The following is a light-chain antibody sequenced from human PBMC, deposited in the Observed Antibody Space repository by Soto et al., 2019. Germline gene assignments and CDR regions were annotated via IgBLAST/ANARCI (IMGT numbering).Light chain of an antibody. CDR2: KAS. Sequence: DIQMTQSPSTLSASVGDRVTITCRASRNISFYLNWYQQRPGKVPRLLIYKASTLQSGVPSRFSGGGSGTTFTLAIAGVQREDFATYFCQQSHDTTFPFGPGTQVDV. CDR1: RNISFY. CDR3: QQSHDTTFP. V-gene: IGKV1-39*01. J-gene: IGKJ3*01.